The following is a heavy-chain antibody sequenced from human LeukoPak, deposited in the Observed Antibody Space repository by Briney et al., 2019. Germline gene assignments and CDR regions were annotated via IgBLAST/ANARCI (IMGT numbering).Heavy chain of an antibody. CDR2: IYYSGST. D-gene: IGHD6-13*01. J-gene: IGHJ6*02. Sequence: PSETLSLTCTVSGGSISSYYWSWIRQPPGKGLEWGGYIYYSGSTNYNPSLKSRLTISVDTSKNQLSLKLISVTAADTAVYYCARLKATAGTRHYYYGMDVWGQGTTVTVSS. CDR3: ARLKATAGTRHYYYGMDV. CDR1: GGSISSYY. V-gene: IGHV4-59*08.